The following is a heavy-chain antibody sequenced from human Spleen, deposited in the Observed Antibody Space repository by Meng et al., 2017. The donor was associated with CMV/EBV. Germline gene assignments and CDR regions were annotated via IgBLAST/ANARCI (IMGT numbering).Heavy chain of an antibody. Sequence: GESLKISCVASGFTFNTYWMSWVRQAPGKGLEWVGNIKQDGSEKYYVGSVKGRFTISRDNAKNSLYLQMNSLRAEDTAVYYCARDPRVKSYVVVPAASDYWGQGTMVTVSS. J-gene: IGHJ4*02. D-gene: IGHD2-2*01. CDR3: ARDPRVKSYVVVPAASDY. CDR1: GFTFNTYW. V-gene: IGHV3-7*01. CDR2: IKQDGSEK.